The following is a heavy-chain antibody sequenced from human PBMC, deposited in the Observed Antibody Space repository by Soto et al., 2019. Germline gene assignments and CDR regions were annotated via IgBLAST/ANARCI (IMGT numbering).Heavy chain of an antibody. CDR3: ARKGFGSWSYYYYYGMDV. V-gene: IGHV3-7*01. CDR2: IKQDGSEK. Sequence: SGGSLRLSCAASGFTFSSYWMSWVRQAPGKGLEWVANIKQDGSEKYYVDSVKGRFTISRDNAKNSLYLQMNSLRAEDTAVYYCARKGFGSWSYYYYYGMDVWGQGTTVTVSS. D-gene: IGHD6-13*01. CDR1: GFTFSSYW. J-gene: IGHJ6*02.